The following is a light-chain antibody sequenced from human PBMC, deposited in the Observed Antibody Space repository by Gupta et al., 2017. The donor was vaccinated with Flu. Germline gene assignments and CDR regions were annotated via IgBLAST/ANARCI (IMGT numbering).Light chain of an antibody. CDR3: QQESSSSRT. CDR1: QSIDSR. V-gene: IGKV1-5*03. Sequence: PSTLSASVGDRITITCRASQSIDSRLAWYQQKPGEAPKLLIFKPSNLEGEVPSRFSGSGSETEFTLTINGLQPDDFATYCCQQESSSSRTFGQGTKVHIK. CDR2: KPS. J-gene: IGKJ1*01.